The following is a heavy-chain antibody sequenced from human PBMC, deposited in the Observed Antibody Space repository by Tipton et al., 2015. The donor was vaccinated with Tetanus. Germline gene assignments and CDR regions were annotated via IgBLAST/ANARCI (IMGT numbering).Heavy chain of an antibody. V-gene: IGHV3-23*01. CDR1: GFSLSDYA. CDR2: ISGDSSQI. J-gene: IGHJ4*02. CDR3: RAEAGTDY. Sequence: SLRLSCAASGFSLSDYAINWVRQAPGKGLEWVSGISGDSSQIYYANSVGGRFTISRDNSKNTAYLQMDSLRVEDTALYYCRAEAGTDYWGQGTLVTASS. D-gene: IGHD6-19*01.